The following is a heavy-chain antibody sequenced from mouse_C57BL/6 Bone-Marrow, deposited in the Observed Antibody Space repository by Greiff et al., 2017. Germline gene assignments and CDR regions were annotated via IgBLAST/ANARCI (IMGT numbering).Heavy chain of an antibody. Sequence: QVQLQQSGAELARPGASVKLSCKASGYTFTSYGISWVKQRTGQGLEWIGEIYPRSGNTYYNEKFKGKATLTADKSSSTAYMELRSLTSEDSAVYVCAREDGSNYYYARDYWGQGTSVTVSS. J-gene: IGHJ4*01. D-gene: IGHD1-1*01. CDR2: IYPRSGNT. CDR1: GYTFTSYG. V-gene: IGHV1-81*01. CDR3: AREDGSNYYYARDY.